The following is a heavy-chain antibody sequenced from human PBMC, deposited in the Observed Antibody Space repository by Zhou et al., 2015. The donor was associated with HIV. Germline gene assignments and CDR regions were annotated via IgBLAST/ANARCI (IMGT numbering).Heavy chain of an antibody. D-gene: IGHD5-18*01. Sequence: QVQLVQSGAEVKKPGSSVKVSCKASGGTFSSYTISWVRQAPGQGLEWMGRIIPILGIANYAQKFQGRVTITADKSTSTAYMELSSLRSEDTAVYYCARDRIQYNNWFDPWGQGTLVTVSS. CDR2: IIPILGIA. CDR3: ARDRIQYNNWFDP. V-gene: IGHV1-69*08. J-gene: IGHJ5*02. CDR1: GGTFSSYT.